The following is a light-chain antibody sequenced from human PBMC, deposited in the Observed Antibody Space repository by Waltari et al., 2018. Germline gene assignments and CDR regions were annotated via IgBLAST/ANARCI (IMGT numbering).Light chain of an antibody. CDR1: QSVSFSY. V-gene: IGKV3-20*01. CDR3: QQYGRSPNT. Sequence: EIVLTQSPGTLSLSPGERATLPCRASQSVSFSYLAWYKHKPGQAPRILISGASNRAAGIPDRFSASGSGTEFTLTISRVEPEDFAVYYCQQYGRSPNTFGQGTRLEIK. CDR2: GAS. J-gene: IGKJ5*01.